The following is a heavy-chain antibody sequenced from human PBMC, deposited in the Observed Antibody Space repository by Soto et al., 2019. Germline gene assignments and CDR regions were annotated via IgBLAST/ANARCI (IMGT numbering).Heavy chain of an antibody. Sequence: QVQLVESGGGVVQPGRSLRLSCAASGFTFSSYAMHWVRQAPGKGLEWVAVISYDGSNKYYADSVKGRFTISRDNSKNTLYLQMNSLRAEDTAVYYCARAFKYGPPSYYYYGMDVWGQGTTVTVSS. CDR2: ISYDGSNK. D-gene: IGHD3-16*01. CDR3: ARAFKYGPPSYYYYGMDV. J-gene: IGHJ6*02. CDR1: GFTFSSYA. V-gene: IGHV3-30-3*01.